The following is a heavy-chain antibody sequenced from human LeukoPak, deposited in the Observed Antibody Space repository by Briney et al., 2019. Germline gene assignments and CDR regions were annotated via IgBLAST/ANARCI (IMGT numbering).Heavy chain of an antibody. V-gene: IGHV1-69*05. Sequence: ASVKVSCKASGGTFSSYAISWVRQAPGQRLEWMGRIIPIFGTANYAQKFQGRVTITTDESTSTAYMELSSLRSEDTAVYYCAREGIVGATTLGYWGQGTLVTVSS. J-gene: IGHJ4*02. D-gene: IGHD1-26*01. CDR2: IIPIFGTA. CDR3: AREGIVGATTLGY. CDR1: GGTFSSYA.